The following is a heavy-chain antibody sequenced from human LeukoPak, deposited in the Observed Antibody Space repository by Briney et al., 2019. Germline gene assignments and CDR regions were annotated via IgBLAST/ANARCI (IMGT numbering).Heavy chain of an antibody. D-gene: IGHD6-13*01. CDR1: GGSLSSSSYY. CDR2: IYYSGST. Sequence: PYETVSLTCTVSGGSLSSSSYYWGWIREPPGKGVEWIGSIYYSGSTSYSPSLKSRLTISVDPSKTQFSLKLSSVPAADTAVYYCARHANIAPAGDYWGQGTLITVSS. CDR3: ARHANIAPAGDY. J-gene: IGHJ4*02. V-gene: IGHV4-39*01.